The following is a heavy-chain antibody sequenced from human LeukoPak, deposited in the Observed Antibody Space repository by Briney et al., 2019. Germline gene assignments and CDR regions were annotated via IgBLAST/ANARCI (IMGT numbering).Heavy chain of an antibody. J-gene: IGHJ4*02. D-gene: IGHD1-26*01. CDR1: GYRFTNYW. Sequence: GESLKISCKGSGYRFTNYWLGWVRPMPGKGLEWMGIIYPGDSDTRYSPTFQGQVTLSADKSISTAYLQWSSLKASDTAIYYCARSNSESYYPFDSWGQGTLVTVSS. V-gene: IGHV5-51*01. CDR2: IYPGDSDT. CDR3: ARSNSESYYPFDS.